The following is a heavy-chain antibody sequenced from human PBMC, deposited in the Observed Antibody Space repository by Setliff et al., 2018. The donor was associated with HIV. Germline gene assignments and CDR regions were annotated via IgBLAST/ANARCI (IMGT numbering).Heavy chain of an antibody. CDR3: ARDRFTLTSSIFGF. J-gene: IGHJ4*01. V-gene: IGHV1-18*01. D-gene: IGHD3-3*01. CDR2: INIDSGHT. CDR1: GYSFTAYG. Sequence: GASVKVSCKASGYSFTAYGISWVRQAPGQGFEWMGWINIDSGHTNFAQKFQDRVTVTTDTSTNTTYMELRGLRSDDTATYYCARDRFTLTSSIFGFWGHGTLVTVSS.